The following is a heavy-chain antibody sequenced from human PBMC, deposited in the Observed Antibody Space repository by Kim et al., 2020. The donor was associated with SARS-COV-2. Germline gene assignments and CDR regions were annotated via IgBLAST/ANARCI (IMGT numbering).Heavy chain of an antibody. J-gene: IGHJ4*02. CDR2: FDPEDGET. Sequence: ASVKVSCKVSGYTLTELSMHWVRQAPGKGLEWMGGFDPEDGETIYAQKFQGRVTMTEDKSTDTAYMELSSLRSEDTAVYYCAPNLSSGWPGDYWGQGTLVTVSS. CDR3: APNLSSGWPGDY. V-gene: IGHV1-24*01. D-gene: IGHD6-19*01. CDR1: GYTLTELS.